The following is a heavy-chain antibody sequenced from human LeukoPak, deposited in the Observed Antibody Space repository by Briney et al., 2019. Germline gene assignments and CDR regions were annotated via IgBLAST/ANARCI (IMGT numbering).Heavy chain of an antibody. Sequence: GGSLRLSCAASGFTFSSYGMHWVRQAPGKGLEWVAVISYDGSNKYYADSVKGRFTISRDNSKNTLYLQMNSLRAEDTAVYYCAREVLGRVGATDAFDIWGQGTMVTVSS. CDR2: ISYDGSNK. CDR3: AREVLGRVGATDAFDI. D-gene: IGHD1-26*01. J-gene: IGHJ3*02. CDR1: GFTFSSYG. V-gene: IGHV3-30*03.